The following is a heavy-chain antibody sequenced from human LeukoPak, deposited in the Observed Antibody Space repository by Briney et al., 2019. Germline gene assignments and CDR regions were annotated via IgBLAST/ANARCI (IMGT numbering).Heavy chain of an antibody. CDR1: GYTFTSYY. CDR2: INPSGGST. D-gene: IGHD2-2*01. J-gene: IGHJ6*03. CDR3: ATGLSICSSTSCPGYMDV. Sequence: ASVKVSCKASGYTFTSYYMHWVRQAPGQGLEWMGIINPSGGSTSYAQKFQGRVTMTRDMSTSTAYMELSSLRSEDTAVYYCATGLSICSSTSCPGYMDVWGKGTTVTVSS. V-gene: IGHV1-46*01.